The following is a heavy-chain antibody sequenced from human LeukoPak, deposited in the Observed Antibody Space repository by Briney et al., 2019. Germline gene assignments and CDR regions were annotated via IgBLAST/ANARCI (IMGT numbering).Heavy chain of an antibody. J-gene: IGHJ6*02. V-gene: IGHV3-30-3*01. CDR3: ARGSRGYYGIDV. CDR2: ISSDGSHK. D-gene: IGHD6-13*01. CDR1: GFTFSSYA. Sequence: GGSLRLSCAASGFTFSSYAMHWVRQAPGKGLEWVAIISSDGSHKFYADSVKGRFTISRDNSKNTLYLQMDSLRAEDTAVYYCARGSRGYYGIDVCGQGTTVTVSS.